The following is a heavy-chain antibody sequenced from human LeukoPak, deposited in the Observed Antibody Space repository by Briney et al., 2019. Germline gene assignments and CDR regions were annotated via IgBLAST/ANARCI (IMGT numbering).Heavy chain of an antibody. CDR2: ISGSGGST. J-gene: IGHJ4*02. D-gene: IGHD3-9*01. CDR1: GFTFSSYA. V-gene: IGHV3-23*01. Sequence: GGSLRLSCAASGFTFSSYAMSWVRQALGKGLEWVSAISGSGGSTYYADSVKGRFTISRDNSKNTLYLQMNSLRAEDTAVYYCAKVLRPTDWSIDYWGQGTLVTVSS. CDR3: AKVLRPTDWSIDY.